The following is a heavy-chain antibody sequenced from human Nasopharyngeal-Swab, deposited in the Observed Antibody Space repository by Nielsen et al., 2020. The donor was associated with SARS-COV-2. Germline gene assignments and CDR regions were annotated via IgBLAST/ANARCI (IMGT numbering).Heavy chain of an antibody. J-gene: IGHJ4*02. CDR3: TKGRADYSNPSFDN. CDR1: GFTYDDYA. D-gene: IGHD4-11*01. Sequence: GGSLRLSCAASGFTYDDYAMHWVRQAPGKGLEWVSGISWNSGRIAYRDSVKGRFTMSRDNARSSLYLQMNSLRVDDTAWYYCTKGRADYSNPSFDNWGQGTLVTVSS. V-gene: IGHV3-9*01. CDR2: ISWNSGRI.